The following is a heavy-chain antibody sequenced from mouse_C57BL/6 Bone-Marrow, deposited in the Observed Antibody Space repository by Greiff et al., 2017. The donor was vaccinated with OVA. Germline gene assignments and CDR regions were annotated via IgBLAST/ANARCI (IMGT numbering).Heavy chain of an antibody. D-gene: IGHD2-3*01. J-gene: IGHJ2*01. CDR2: ITHSGET. CDR1: GFPITSGYY. V-gene: IGHV12-3*01. CDR3: AGDTRYDGYSFDY. Sequence: VQVVESGPGLVKPSQSLFLTCSITGFPITSGYYWIWIRQSPGKPLEWMGYITHSGETFYNPSLQSPISITRETSKNQFFLQLNSVTTEDTAMYYCAGDTRYDGYSFDYWGQGTTLTVSS.